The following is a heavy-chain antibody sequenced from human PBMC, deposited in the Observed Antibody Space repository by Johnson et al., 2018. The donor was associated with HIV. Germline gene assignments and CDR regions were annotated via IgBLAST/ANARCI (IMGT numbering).Heavy chain of an antibody. D-gene: IGHD5-24*01. V-gene: IGHV3-11*04. Sequence: QVQLVESGGGLAKPGGSLRLSCAASGFTFSDYYMSWIRQAPGKGLEWISYISSSGTTIYYANSVKGRFPNSRDNAKNPLYLQMNSLRAEDTAVYYCARGDRDGYNLRDDAFDIWGQGTMVTVSS. CDR1: GFTFSDYY. J-gene: IGHJ3*02. CDR3: ARGDRDGYNLRDDAFDI. CDR2: ISSSGTTI.